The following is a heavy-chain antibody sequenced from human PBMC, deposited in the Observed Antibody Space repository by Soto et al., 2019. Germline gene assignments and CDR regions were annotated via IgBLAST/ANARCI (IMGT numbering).Heavy chain of an antibody. CDR1: GDSFSSSFYY. Sequence: QLQLQESGPGLVKPSETLSLTCAVSGDSFSSSFYYWGWIRQPPGKVLEWIGSSRYSGSTYYNPSLTSRVTISVDTSKHQFSLKLNSVTAADTAVYYCARVFDYWGQGILVTVSS. CDR3: ARVFDY. J-gene: IGHJ4*02. V-gene: IGHV4-39*01. CDR2: SRYSGST.